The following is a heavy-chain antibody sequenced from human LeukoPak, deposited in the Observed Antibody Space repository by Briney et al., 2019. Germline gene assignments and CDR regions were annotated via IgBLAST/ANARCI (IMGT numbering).Heavy chain of an antibody. J-gene: IGHJ4*02. CDR2: INPSGGST. CDR1: GDTFTSYY. D-gene: IGHD1-26*01. V-gene: IGHV1-46*01. Sequence: ASVKVSCKASGDTFTSYYMHWVRQAPGQGLEWMGIINPSGGSTSYAQKFQGRVTMTRDTSTSTVYMELSSLRSEDTAVYYCARGEWENNAMAYYFDYWGQGTLVTVSS. CDR3: ARGEWENNAMAYYFDY.